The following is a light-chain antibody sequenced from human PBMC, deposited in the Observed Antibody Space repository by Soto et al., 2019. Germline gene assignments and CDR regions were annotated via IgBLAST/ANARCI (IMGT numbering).Light chain of an antibody. CDR1: QSVSRY. CDR3: QQRSNWPPGIT. J-gene: IGKJ5*01. Sequence: ENALVQAPGRLWLNRRERATLSCRDSQSVSRYLGWYQQKPGQTPRLLVYGASIRATGIPARFSGSGSGTEYSLTISSLEPEDFAVYYCQQRSNWPPGITFGQGTRLE. V-gene: IGKV3-11*01. CDR2: GAS.